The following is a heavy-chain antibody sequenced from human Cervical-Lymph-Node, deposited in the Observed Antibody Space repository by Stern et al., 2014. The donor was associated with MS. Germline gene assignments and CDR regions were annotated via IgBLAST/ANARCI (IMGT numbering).Heavy chain of an antibody. Sequence: EVQLAESGGGLVQPGGSLRLSCAASEFSFGNYWMHWVRQAPGKGLEWVSRFHSDESSTVFADSVKGRFTISRDNARNTVDLQMNSLRADDTALYYCARGVSGASGAHYFDLWGRGTLVTVSS. V-gene: IGHV3-74*02. CDR3: ARGVSGASGAHYFDL. CDR2: FHSDESST. J-gene: IGHJ4*02. CDR1: EFSFGNYW. D-gene: IGHD1-26*01.